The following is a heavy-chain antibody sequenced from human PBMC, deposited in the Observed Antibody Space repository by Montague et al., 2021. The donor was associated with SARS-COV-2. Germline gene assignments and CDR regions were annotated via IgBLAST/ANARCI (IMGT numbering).Heavy chain of an antibody. V-gene: IGHV4-39*01. D-gene: IGHD4-17*01. J-gene: IGHJ6*02. CDR2: IYYSGST. CDR1: GGSISSSSYY. Sequence: ETLSLTCTVSGGSISSSSYYWGWIRQPPGKGLEWIGSIYYSGSTYYNPSLKSRVTISVDTSKNQFSLKLSSVTAADTAVYYCAHDYGDYSSSYYYGMDVWGQGTTVTVSS. CDR3: AHDYGDYSSSYYYGMDV.